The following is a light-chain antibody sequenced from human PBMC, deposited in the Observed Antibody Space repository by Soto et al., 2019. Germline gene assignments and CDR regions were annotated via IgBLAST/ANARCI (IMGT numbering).Light chain of an antibody. V-gene: IGKV3-20*01. Sequence: EIVLTQSPGTLSLSPGERATLSCRASQSVSSYLAWYQQKPGQAPRLLIYGASSRATGIPDRFSGSGSGTGFTLTISRLEPEDFAVYYCQQYGSSLTFGGGTKVDIK. CDR3: QQYGSSLT. CDR1: QSVSSY. CDR2: GAS. J-gene: IGKJ4*01.